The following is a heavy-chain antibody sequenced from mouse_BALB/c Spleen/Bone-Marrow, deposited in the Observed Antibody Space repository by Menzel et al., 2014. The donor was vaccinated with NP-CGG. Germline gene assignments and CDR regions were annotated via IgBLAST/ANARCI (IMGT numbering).Heavy chain of an antibody. V-gene: IGHV1S12*01. D-gene: IGHD1-1*01. CDR3: VSTFDY. J-gene: IGHJ2*01. Sequence: TKYNEKFKGKATLTADTSSSTAYMQLSSLTSEDSAVYFCVSTFDYWGQGTTLTVSS. CDR2: T.